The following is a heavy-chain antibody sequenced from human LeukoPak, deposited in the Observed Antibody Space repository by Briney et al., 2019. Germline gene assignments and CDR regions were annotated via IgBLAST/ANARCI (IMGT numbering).Heavy chain of an antibody. CDR2: IYTSGST. CDR3: VPGAAGTFDY. V-gene: IGHV4-4*07. Sequence: SETLSLTCTVSGGSISSYYWSWIRQPAGKGLEWIGRIYTSGSTNYNPSLKSRVTMSVDTSKNQFSLKLSSVTAADAAVYYGVPGAAGTFDYWGQGTLVTVSS. J-gene: IGHJ4*02. CDR1: GGSISSYY. D-gene: IGHD6-13*01.